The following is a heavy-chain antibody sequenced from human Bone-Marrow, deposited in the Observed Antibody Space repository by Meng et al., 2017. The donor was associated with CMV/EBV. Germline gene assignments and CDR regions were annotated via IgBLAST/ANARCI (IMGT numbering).Heavy chain of an antibody. CDR1: FRAYS. J-gene: IGHJ4*02. CDR2: ISHSGST. V-gene: IGHV4-34*01. D-gene: IGHD6-13*01. CDR3: PRDSYRAYSSIWFRRKEAIDY. Sequence: FRAYSLSRIRHPPGQGLDWIGEISHSGSTNCNPSLKRADTISVDTSKNQCSLKLTSVTAADTAVYYCPRDSYRAYSSIWFRRKEAIDYWGQGTLVTVSS.